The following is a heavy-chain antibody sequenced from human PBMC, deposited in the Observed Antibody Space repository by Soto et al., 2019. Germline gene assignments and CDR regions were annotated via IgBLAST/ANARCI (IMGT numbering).Heavy chain of an antibody. CDR2: IIPISGAV. CDR1: GGTFTNYA. CDR3: ARTTTAYNWFAL. V-gene: IGHV1-69*01. J-gene: IGHJ5*02. Sequence: QVPLVQSGAEVKKPGSSVKVSCKASGGTFTNYAINWVRQAPGQGLEWMGGIIPISGAVNYAQKFQGRVTIAADESTSTVYMALSSLRSEKTAVYYCARTTTAYNWFALWGQGTLVTVSS. D-gene: IGHD4-17*01.